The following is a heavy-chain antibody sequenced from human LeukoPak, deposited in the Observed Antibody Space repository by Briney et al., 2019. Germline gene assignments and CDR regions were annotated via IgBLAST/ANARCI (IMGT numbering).Heavy chain of an antibody. D-gene: IGHD2-2*01. CDR1: GGSISSYY. V-gene: IGHV4-59*01. J-gene: IGHJ6*03. CDR3: ARGTYYYYYYMDV. CDR2: IYYSGST. Sequence: NASETLSLTCTVSGGSISSYYWSWIRQPPGKGLEWIGYIYYSGSTNYNPSLKSRVTISVDTSKNQFSLKLSSVTAADTAVYYCARGTYYYYYYMDVWGKGTTVTISS.